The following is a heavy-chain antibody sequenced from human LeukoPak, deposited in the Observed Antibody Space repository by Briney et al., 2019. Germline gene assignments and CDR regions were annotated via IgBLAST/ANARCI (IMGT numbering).Heavy chain of an antibody. CDR3: ARWDLYAFDI. CDR1: GGSISSYD. J-gene: IGHJ3*02. CDR2: IYYGGST. D-gene: IGHD1-26*01. V-gene: IGHV4-59*08. Sequence: PAETLSLTCTVSGGSISSYDWSWIRQPPGKGLEWVGDIYYGGSTNYNPSLKSRVTISVDTSKHQFSLKLSSVTAAHTAVYYCARWDLYAFDIWGQGTMVTVSS.